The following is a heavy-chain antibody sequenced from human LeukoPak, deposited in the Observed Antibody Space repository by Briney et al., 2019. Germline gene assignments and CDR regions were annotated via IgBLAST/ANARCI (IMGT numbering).Heavy chain of an antibody. CDR1: GFTFSSYS. J-gene: IGHJ6*02. D-gene: IGHD1-1*01. Sequence: PGGSLRLSCAASGFTFSSYSMNWVRQAPGKGLEGVSSISSSSSYIYYADSVKGRFTISRDNAKNSLYLQMNSLRAEDTAVYYCARGVRSYGMDVWGQGTTVTVSS. CDR3: ARGVRSYGMDV. V-gene: IGHV3-21*01. CDR2: ISSSSSYI.